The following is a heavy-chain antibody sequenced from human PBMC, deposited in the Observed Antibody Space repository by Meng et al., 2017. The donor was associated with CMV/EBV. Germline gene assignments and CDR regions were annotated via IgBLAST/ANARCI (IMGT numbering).Heavy chain of an antibody. D-gene: IGHD3-3*01. CDR3: ARVGEGYDFWSGYYTGNWFDP. V-gene: IGHV4-38-2*02. J-gene: IGHJ5*02. Sequence: AETLSLTCTVSGYSISSVYYWGWIRQPPGKGLEWIGSIYRSGSTYYNPSLKSRVTISVDTSKNQFSLKLSSVTAADTAVYYCARVGEGYDFWSGYYTGNWFDPWGQGTLVTVSS. CDR1: GYSISSVYY. CDR2: IYRSGST.